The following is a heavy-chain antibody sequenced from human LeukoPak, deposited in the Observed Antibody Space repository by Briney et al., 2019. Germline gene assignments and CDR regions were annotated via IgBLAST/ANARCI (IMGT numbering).Heavy chain of an antibody. CDR2: INPSGGST. D-gene: IGHD6-19*01. CDR1: GYTFTSYY. CDR3: ARGVGAVAGTHYYYMDV. J-gene: IGHJ6*03. Sequence: ASVKVSCKASGYTFTSYYVHWVRQAPGQGLEWMGIINPSGGSTSYAQKFQGRVTMTRDMSTSTVYMELSSLRSEDTAVYYCARGVGAVAGTHYYYMDVWGKGTTVTVSS. V-gene: IGHV1-46*01.